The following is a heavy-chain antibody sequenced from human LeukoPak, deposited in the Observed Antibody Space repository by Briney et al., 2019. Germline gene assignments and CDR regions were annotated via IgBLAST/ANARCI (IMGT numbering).Heavy chain of an antibody. V-gene: IGHV3-30*18. D-gene: IGHD2-2*01. CDR1: GFTFSSYG. Sequence: GGSLRLSCAASGFTFSSYGMHWGRQAPGKGLEWVAVISYDGSNKYYADSVKGRFTISRDNSKNTLYLQMNSLRAEDTAVYYCAKSEYQLLIPQLSLGFDYWGQGTLVTVSS. J-gene: IGHJ4*02. CDR2: ISYDGSNK. CDR3: AKSEYQLLIPQLSLGFDY.